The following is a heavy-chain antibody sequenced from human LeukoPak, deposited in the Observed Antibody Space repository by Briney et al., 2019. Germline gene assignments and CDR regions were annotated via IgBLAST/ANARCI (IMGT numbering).Heavy chain of an antibody. CDR2: INPNSGGT. D-gene: IGHD6-13*01. CDR1: GYTFTGYY. CDR3: ARVRSWTYFDY. J-gene: IGHJ4*02. Sequence: ASVKVSCKASGYTFTGYYMHWVRQAPGQGLEWMGWINPNSGGTSYAQKFQGRVTMTRDTSISTAYMELSRLISDDTAVYYCARVRSWTYFDYWGQGTLVTVSS. V-gene: IGHV1-2*02.